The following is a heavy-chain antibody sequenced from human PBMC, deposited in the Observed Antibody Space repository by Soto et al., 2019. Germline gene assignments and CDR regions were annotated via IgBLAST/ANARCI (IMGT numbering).Heavy chain of an antibody. Sequence: SETLSLTCAVYGGSFSGYYWSWIRQPPGKGLEWIGEINHSGSTNYNPSLKSRVTISVDTSKNQFSLKLSSVTAADTAVYYCARGRRTAVTIDYWGQGTLVTVSS. CDR2: INHSGST. D-gene: IGHD4-17*01. CDR3: ARGRRTAVTIDY. V-gene: IGHV4-34*01. J-gene: IGHJ4*02. CDR1: GGSFSGYY.